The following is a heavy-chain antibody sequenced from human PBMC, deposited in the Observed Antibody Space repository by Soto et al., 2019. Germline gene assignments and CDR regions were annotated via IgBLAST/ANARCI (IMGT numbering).Heavy chain of an antibody. CDR1: GGDFSSYT. CDR3: ARGYYSGINPSSFDY. J-gene: IGHJ4*02. CDR2: ITPTLNIA. V-gene: IGHV1-69*01. D-gene: IGHD1-26*01. Sequence: QLQLVQSGAEVREPGSSVKVSCKASGGDFSSYTVIWVRQAPGQGLEWMGGITPTLNIAKYAEKFQGRVTITADESTSTVNMHLSSLRSEDTAVYFCARGYYSGINPSSFDYWGQGTLVAVSS.